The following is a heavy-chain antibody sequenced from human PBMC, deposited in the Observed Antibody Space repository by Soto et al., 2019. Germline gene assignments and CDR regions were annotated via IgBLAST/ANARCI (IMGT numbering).Heavy chain of an antibody. CDR3: ARVYYQDGSVDRYLDN. D-gene: IGHD3-22*01. V-gene: IGHV3-74*01. CDR1: GFTFSSYW. J-gene: IGHJ4*02. CDR2: INSDGTRT. Sequence: GGSLRLSCAASGFTFSSYWMHWVRQGPGKGLVWVSRINSDGTRTNYADSVKGRFTISRDNAKNTLYLQMNSLRAEDTAVYYCARVYYQDGSVDRYLDNWGQGTLVTVSS.